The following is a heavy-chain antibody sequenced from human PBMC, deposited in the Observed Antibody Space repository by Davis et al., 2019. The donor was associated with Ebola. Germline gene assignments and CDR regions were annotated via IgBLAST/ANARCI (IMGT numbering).Heavy chain of an antibody. V-gene: IGHV1-69*06. Sequence: AASVKVSCKASGYTFTNYGISWVRQAPGQGLEWMGGIIPIFGTANYAQKFQGRVTITADKSTSTAYMELSSLRSEDTAVYYCARERIMTTVTTALGYWGQGTLVTVSS. CDR1: GYTFTNYG. D-gene: IGHD4-17*01. J-gene: IGHJ4*02. CDR2: IIPIFGTA. CDR3: ARERIMTTVTTALGY.